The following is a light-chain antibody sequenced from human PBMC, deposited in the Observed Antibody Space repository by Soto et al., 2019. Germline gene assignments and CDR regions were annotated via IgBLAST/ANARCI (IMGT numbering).Light chain of an antibody. V-gene: IGKV1-5*03. CDR1: QSIRSW. CDR2: EAS. Sequence: GDRVTITCRASQSIRSWLAWYQQKPGKAPKLLIYEASSLQGGVPSRFSGSGSGTEFTLTISTLQPDDFATYYCQQYQSYWTFGQGTKVEIK. CDR3: QQYQSYWT. J-gene: IGKJ1*01.